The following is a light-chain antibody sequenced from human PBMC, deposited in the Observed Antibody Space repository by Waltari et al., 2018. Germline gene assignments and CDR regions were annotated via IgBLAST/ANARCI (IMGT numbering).Light chain of an antibody. CDR2: DAS. J-gene: IGKJ1*01. V-gene: IGKV3-15*01. CDR3: QQYHIWWT. Sequence: EVVMTQSPATLSVSPGARATLSCRASRSVSSNVAWYQQKPGQAPRLLISDASTRATGIPARFSGSGSGTEFTLTIGSLQSEDSAVYYCQQYHIWWTFGQGTKVEIK. CDR1: RSVSSN.